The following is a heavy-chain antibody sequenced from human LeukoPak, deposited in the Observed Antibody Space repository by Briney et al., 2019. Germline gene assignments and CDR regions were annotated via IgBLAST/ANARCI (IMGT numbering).Heavy chain of an antibody. D-gene: IGHD5-18*01. V-gene: IGHV3-53*01. J-gene: IGHJ4*02. Sequence: GGSLRLSCAASGFTFSSNYMSWVRQAPGEGREWVSVIYSGGSTYYADSVTGRFTISRDNSKNTLYRQMNSLRAEHTAVYYCARVNVDTAMVYYFDYWGQGTLVTVSS. CDR3: ARVNVDTAMVYYFDY. CDR2: IYSGGST. CDR1: GFTFSSNY.